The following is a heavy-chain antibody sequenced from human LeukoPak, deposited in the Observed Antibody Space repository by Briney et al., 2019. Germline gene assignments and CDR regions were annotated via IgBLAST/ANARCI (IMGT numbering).Heavy chain of an antibody. D-gene: IGHD1-20*01. Sequence: SETLSLTCTVSGRSISSYYRSWTRQPPGKGLEWIGYIYYSGSTNYSPSIMSRVTISVDPSKNQFSLKLSSVTAADTAVYYCARGNWNRRNIDYWGQGTLVTVSS. V-gene: IGHV4-59*01. J-gene: IGHJ4*02. CDR3: ARGNWNRRNIDY. CDR2: IYYSGST. CDR1: GRSISSYY.